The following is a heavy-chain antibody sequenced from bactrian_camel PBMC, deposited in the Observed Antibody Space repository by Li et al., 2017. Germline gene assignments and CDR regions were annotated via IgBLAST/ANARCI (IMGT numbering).Heavy chain of an antibody. CDR1: GFTFRSHD. CDR2: ITSASAAR. D-gene: IGHD6*01. J-gene: IGHJ4*01. Sequence: VQLVESGGGLVQPGGSLRLSCAASGFTFRSHDMHWVRQAPGKGLEWVSAITSASAARYYADSVKGRFTISRDDAKNTLYLQMNSLKPEDTAMYYCGADRRTYGGSWCGGPGYWGQGTQVTVS. CDR3: GADRRTYGGSWCGGPGY. V-gene: IGHV3S40*01.